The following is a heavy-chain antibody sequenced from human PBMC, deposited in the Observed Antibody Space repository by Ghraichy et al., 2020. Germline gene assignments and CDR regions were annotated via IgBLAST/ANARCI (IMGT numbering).Heavy chain of an antibody. J-gene: IGHJ6*02. CDR2: IYYIGNT. D-gene: IGHD3-10*01. CDR3: TRGRRRGYYQYELDV. Sequence: SETLSLTCTVSGGSVSSSTYYWGCVRRSPGKRLEWIGSIYYIGNTYYNPFLKSRVIISVDTSSNQYSLMLSFVTAADTALYYWTRGRRRGYYQYELDVWGQGTTVTVSS. CDR1: GGSVSSSTYY. V-gene: IGHV4-39*01.